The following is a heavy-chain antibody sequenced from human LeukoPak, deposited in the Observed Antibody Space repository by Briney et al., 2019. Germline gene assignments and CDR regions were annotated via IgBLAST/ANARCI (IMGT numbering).Heavy chain of an antibody. J-gene: IGHJ4*02. V-gene: IGHV6-1*01. CDR2: TYYRSKWYN. CDR3: ARGWSFDC. Sequence: SQTLSLTFALSGDSVSSNSAAWNWIRQSPSRGLEWLGRTYYRSKWYNDYAASVKSQITFNPDTSNNQFSLQLISVTPEDTAVYYCARGWSFDCWGQGTLVTVSS. D-gene: IGHD6-19*01. CDR1: GDSVSSNSAA.